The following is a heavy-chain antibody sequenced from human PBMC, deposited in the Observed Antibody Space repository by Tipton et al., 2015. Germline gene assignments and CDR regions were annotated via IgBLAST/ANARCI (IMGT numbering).Heavy chain of an antibody. J-gene: IGHJ4*02. CDR2: IYYSGST. D-gene: IGHD3-16*02. CDR1: GGSISSSSYY. V-gene: IGHV4-39*01. CDR3: ARLSPSVWGSYRSTYFDY. Sequence: LRLSCTVSGGSISSSSYYWGWIRQPPGKGLEWIGSIYYSGSTYYNPSLKSRVTISVDTSKNQFSLKLSSVTAADTAVYYCARLSPSVWGSYRSTYFDYWGQGTLVTVSS.